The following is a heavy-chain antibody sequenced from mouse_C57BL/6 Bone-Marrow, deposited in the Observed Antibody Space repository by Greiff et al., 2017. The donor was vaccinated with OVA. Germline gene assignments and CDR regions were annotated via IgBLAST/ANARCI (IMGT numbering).Heavy chain of an antibody. CDR2: ISSGGDYI. J-gene: IGHJ1*03. Sequence: EVQVVESGEGLVKPGGSLKLSCAASGFTFSSYAMSWVRQTPEKRLEWVAYISSGGDYIYYADTVKGRFTISRDNARNTLYLQMSSLKSEDTAMYYCTIYYYGSSSSWYFDVWGTGTTVTVSS. D-gene: IGHD1-1*01. CDR1: GFTFSSYA. CDR3: TIYYYGSSSSWYFDV. V-gene: IGHV5-9-1*02.